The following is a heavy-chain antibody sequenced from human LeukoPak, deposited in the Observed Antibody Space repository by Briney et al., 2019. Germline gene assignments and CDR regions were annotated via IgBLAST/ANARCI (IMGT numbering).Heavy chain of an antibody. J-gene: IGHJ4*02. CDR3: AMRGIAVAGMAH. CDR1: GFTVSSNY. CDR2: IYSGGST. D-gene: IGHD6-19*01. V-gene: IGHV3-66*01. Sequence: GGSLRLSCAASGFTVSSNYMSWVRQAPGKGLEWVSVIYSGGSTYYADSVKGRFTISRDNSKNTLYLQMNSLRAEDTAVYYCAMRGIAVAGMAHWGQGTLVTVSS.